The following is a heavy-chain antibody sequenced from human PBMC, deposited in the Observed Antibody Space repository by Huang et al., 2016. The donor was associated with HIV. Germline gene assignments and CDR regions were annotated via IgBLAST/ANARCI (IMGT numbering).Heavy chain of an antibody. CDR2: IKPSGST. Sequence: VQLQQWGASLLKPSETLSLTCAVSGGTFTGYFWGWVRQAPGKGLEWVAEIKPSGSTSYHPSLKSRVVMSVDVSNNQFALSLKSVTAADTAVYFCVRCPGYYFEPSRYFDAFDIWGPGTMVTVS. D-gene: IGHD3-22*01. J-gene: IGHJ3*02. CDR3: VRCPGYYFEPSRYFDAFDI. V-gene: IGHV4-34*02. CDR1: GGTFTGYF.